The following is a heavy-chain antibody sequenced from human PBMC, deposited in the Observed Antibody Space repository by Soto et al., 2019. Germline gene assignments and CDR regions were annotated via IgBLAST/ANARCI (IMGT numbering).Heavy chain of an antibody. V-gene: IGHV3-9*01. D-gene: IGHD6-19*01. CDR3: AKSHATSGWYVTTDY. Sequence: GGSLRLSCAASAFTFGDYAMQWVRQAPGKGLQWVSATSWNSGSIDYADSVKGRFTISRDNAKNSLYLQMNSLRAEDTALYYCAKSHATSGWYVTTDYWGQGTRVTVS. J-gene: IGHJ4*02. CDR1: AFTFGDYA. CDR2: TSWNSGSI.